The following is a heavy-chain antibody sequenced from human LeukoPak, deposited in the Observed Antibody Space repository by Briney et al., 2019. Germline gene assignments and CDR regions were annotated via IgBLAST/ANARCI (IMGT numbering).Heavy chain of an antibody. Sequence: ASVKVSCKASGNTFTGYYTHWVRQAPGQGLEWMGRINPNSGGTNYAQKFQGRVTMTRDTSISTAYMELSRLRSDDTAVYYCARGLYSSSSRFNVGYWGQGTLVTVSS. V-gene: IGHV1-2*06. J-gene: IGHJ4*02. CDR3: ARGLYSSSSRFNVGY. D-gene: IGHD6-6*01. CDR1: GNTFTGYY. CDR2: INPNSGGT.